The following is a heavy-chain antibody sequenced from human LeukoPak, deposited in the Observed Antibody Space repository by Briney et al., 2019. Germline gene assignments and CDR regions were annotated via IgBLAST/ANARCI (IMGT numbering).Heavy chain of an antibody. CDR2: ITPIFGTA. CDR1: GGTFSSYT. V-gene: IGHV1-69*01. Sequence: RWASVRVSCKASGGTFSSYTISWVRQAPGQGLEWMSEITPIFGTANYAQTFQRRGTITADEYTSTAYMELSSLRAENTGVYCCLMSLGTFWELFSGIYDYGGQGTLLTVSS. D-gene: IGHD3-10*01. J-gene: IGHJ4*02. CDR3: LMSLGTFWELFSGIYDY.